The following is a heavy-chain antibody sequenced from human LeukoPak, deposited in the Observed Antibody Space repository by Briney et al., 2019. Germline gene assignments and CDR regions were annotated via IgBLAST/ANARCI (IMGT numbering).Heavy chain of an antibody. D-gene: IGHD6-19*01. CDR1: GFPFTSYA. CDR2: ISGSGGST. CDR3: AKHPTLYSSGWYYFDY. J-gene: IGHJ4*02. Sequence: GGSLKFSCAASGFPFTSYAMGWVRQAPGKGLDWVSAISGSGGSTYYADSVKGRFTISRDNSKNTLYLQMNSLRAEDTAVYYCAKHPTLYSSGWYYFDYWGQGTLVTVSS. V-gene: IGHV3-23*01.